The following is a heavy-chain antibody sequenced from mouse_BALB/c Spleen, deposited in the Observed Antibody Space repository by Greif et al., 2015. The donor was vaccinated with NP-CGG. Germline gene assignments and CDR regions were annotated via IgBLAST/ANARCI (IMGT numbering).Heavy chain of an antibody. CDR3: ARRTGTEAMDY. Sequence: QVQLKESGPELVKPGASVEISCKASGYTFTDYYINWVKQKPGQGLEWIGWIYPGSGNTKYNEKFKGKATLTVDTSSSTVYMQLSSLTSEDTAVYFCARRTGTEAMDYWGQGTSVTVSS. J-gene: IGHJ4*01. CDR2: IYPGSGNT. D-gene: IGHD4-1*01. CDR1: GYTFTDYY. V-gene: IGHV1-84*02.